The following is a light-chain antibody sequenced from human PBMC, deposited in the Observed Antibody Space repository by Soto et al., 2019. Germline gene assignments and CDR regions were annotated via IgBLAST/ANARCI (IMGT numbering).Light chain of an antibody. V-gene: IGKV3-11*01. CDR2: GAS. J-gene: IGKJ5*01. CDR1: QSVSTN. CDR3: QLRST. Sequence: LMTQSRAILSVSPLERATLSCRASQSVSTNVAWYQQIPGQTPRLLIYGASNRATGIPDRFSGSGSGTDFTLSISSLEPEDFAVYYCQLRSTFGQGTRLEI.